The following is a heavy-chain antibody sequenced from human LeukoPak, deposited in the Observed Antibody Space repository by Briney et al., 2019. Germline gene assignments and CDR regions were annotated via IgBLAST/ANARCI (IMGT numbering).Heavy chain of an antibody. CDR1: VFTFISYS. V-gene: IGHV3-21*01. D-gene: IGHD6-6*01. CDR2: ISSISSYI. CDR3: ARAGIKSLEYSSSSGDF. J-gene: IGHJ4*02. Sequence: PGRSLRLSCAASVFTFISYSMNWVRQAPGKGLEWDSSISSISSYIYYADSVKGRFPISRDNAKNSLYLQINSLRAEDTAVYYCARAGIKSLEYSSSSGDFRGQGTLVTVSS.